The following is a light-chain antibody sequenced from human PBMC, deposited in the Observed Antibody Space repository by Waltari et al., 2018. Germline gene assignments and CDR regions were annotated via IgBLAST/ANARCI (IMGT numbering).Light chain of an antibody. V-gene: IGLV2-23*01. CDR3: SSYAGSSSPRV. J-gene: IGLJ3*02. Sequence: QAALIQPAPVSLSPGTAITMAFTEAHSAVGTYNLVSWYQQHPGKAPKLMIYEGNKRPSGVSYRFSGSKSGNTASLTISGLQAEDEADYYCSSYAGSSSPRVFGGGTKLTVL. CDR2: EGN. CDR1: HSAVGTYNL.